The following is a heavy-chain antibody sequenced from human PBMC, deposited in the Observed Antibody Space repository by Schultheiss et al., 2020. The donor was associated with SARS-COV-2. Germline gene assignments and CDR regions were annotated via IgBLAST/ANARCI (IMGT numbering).Heavy chain of an antibody. V-gene: IGHV1-2*02. D-gene: IGHD4-23*01. CDR1: GYTFTDYY. CDR3: ARETGVVTSYYYGMDV. CDR2: INPNSGGT. J-gene: IGHJ6*02. Sequence: ASVKVSCKASGYTFTDYYINWVRQAPGQGLEWMGWINPNSGGTNFAQNFQGRVTMTRDTSISTAYMELRSLRSEDTAVYYCARETGVVTSYYYGMDVWGQGTTVTVSS.